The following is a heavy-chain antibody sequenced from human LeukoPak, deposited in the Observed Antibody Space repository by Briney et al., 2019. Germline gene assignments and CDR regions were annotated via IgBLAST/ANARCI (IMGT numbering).Heavy chain of an antibody. CDR2: ISAYNGNT. CDR3: ARDTYDYVWGRDFGY. J-gene: IGHJ4*02. V-gene: IGHV1-18*01. Sequence: ASVKVSCKASGYTFTSYGISWVRQAPGQGLEWMGWISAYNGNTNYAQKLQGRVTMTTDTSTRTAYMELRSMRSADTAVYYCARDTYDYVWGRDFGYWGQGTLVTVSS. CDR1: GYTFTSYG. D-gene: IGHD3-16*01.